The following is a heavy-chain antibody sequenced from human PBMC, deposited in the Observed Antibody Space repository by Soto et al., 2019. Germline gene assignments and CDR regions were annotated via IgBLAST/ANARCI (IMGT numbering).Heavy chain of an antibody. J-gene: IGHJ4*02. D-gene: IGHD3-22*01. Sequence: SETLSLTCAVYGGSFSGYYWSWIRQPPGKGLEWIGEINHSGSTNYNPSLKSRVTISVDTSKNQFSLKLSSVTAADTAVYYCASRDSSGYYRLAYWGQGTLVTVSS. CDR1: GGSFSGYY. V-gene: IGHV4-34*01. CDR3: ASRDSSGYYRLAY. CDR2: INHSGST.